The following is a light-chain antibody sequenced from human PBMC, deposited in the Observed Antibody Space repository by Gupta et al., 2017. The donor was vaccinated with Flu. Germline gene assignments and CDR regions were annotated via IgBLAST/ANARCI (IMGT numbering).Light chain of an antibody. V-gene: IGLV1-51*01. CDR3: GTWDDSLSAPYV. CDR1: NSNIGNNY. Sequence: QSVLTQPPSVSAAPGQKVTISCSGSNSNIGNNYVSWYQQLPGTAPKLLIYDNYKRPSGVPDRFSGSKSGTSATLGITGLQTGDEADYYCGTWDDSLSAPYVFGPGTKVTVL. J-gene: IGLJ1*01. CDR2: DNY.